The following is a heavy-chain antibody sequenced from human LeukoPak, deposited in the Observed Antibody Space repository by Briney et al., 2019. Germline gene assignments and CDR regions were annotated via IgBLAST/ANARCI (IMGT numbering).Heavy chain of an antibody. V-gene: IGHV4-39*01. CDR2: IYYSGST. CDR1: GGSISSSSYY. CDR3: ARHHETPSSSGFN. J-gene: IGHJ4*02. D-gene: IGHD6-13*01. Sequence: PSETLSLTCTVSGGSISSSSYYWGWIRQPPGKGLEWIGSIYYSGSTYYNPSLKSRVTISVDTSKNQFSLKLSSVTAADTAVYYCARHHETPSSSGFNWGQGTLVTVSS.